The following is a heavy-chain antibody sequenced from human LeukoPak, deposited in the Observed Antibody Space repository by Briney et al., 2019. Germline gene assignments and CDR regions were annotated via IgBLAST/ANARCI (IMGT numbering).Heavy chain of an antibody. Sequence: SETLSLTCTVSGGSISSSSYYWGWIRQPPGKGLEWIGSIYYSGSTYYNPSLKSRVTISADTSKNQFSLKLSSVTAADTAVYYCARGDGYNYSFWFDPWGQGTLVTVSS. CDR1: GGSISSSSYY. CDR3: ARGDGYNYSFWFDP. V-gene: IGHV4-39*07. D-gene: IGHD5-24*01. CDR2: IYYSGST. J-gene: IGHJ5*02.